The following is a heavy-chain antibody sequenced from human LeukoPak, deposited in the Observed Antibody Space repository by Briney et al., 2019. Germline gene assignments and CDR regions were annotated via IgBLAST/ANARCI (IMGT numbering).Heavy chain of an antibody. Sequence: PSETLSLTCTVSGGSISSYYWSWIRQPPGKGLEWIGYIFYRGGIDYSPSLQSRVTISVDTSKNHLSLRLTSVTAADTAVYFCARGVVLGQDDAFDIWGRGTMVTVSS. D-gene: IGHD3/OR15-3a*01. V-gene: IGHV4-59*12. CDR2: IFYRGGI. CDR3: ARGVVLGQDDAFDI. CDR1: GGSISSYY. J-gene: IGHJ3*02.